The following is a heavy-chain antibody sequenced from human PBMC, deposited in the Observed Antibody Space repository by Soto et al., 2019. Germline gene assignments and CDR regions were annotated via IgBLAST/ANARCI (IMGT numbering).Heavy chain of an antibody. J-gene: IGHJ4*02. CDR2: LSGSGGST. V-gene: IGHV3-23*01. D-gene: IGHD6-13*01. CDR3: ANYRSSSLEVWYFDY. CDR1: GFTFSSYA. Sequence: EVQLLESGGGLVQPGGSLRLSCAASGFTFSSYAMSWVRQAPGKGLEWVSALSGSGGSTYYADSVKGRFTISRDNSKNTLYLQMNSLRAEDTAVYYCANYRSSSLEVWYFDYWGQGPLVTVSS.